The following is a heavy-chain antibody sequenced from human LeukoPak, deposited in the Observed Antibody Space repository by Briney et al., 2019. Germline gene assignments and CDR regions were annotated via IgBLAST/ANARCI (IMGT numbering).Heavy chain of an antibody. V-gene: IGHV4-59*01. CDR3: ARGWRHDY. D-gene: IGHD2-15*01. Sequence: SETLSLTCTVSGGSISSYYWRWLRQPPGKGLELIGYIYFSGSTNYNPSLNSRVTISVDTSKNQFSLKLSSVTAADTAVYYCARGWRHDYWGQGTLVTVSS. J-gene: IGHJ4*02. CDR1: GGSISSYY. CDR2: IYFSGST.